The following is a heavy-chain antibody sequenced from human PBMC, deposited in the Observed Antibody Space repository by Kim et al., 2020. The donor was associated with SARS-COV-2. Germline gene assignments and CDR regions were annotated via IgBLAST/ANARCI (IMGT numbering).Heavy chain of an antibody. CDR1: GGSISSGGYY. J-gene: IGHJ5*02. CDR3: ARARVVVPAANNWFDP. V-gene: IGHV4-31*03. Sequence: SETLSLTCTVSGGSISSGGYYWSWIRQHPGKGLEWIGYIYYSGSTYYNPSLKSRVTISVDTSKNQFSLKLSSVTAADTAVYCCARARVVVPAANNWFDPWGQGTLVTVSS. D-gene: IGHD2-2*01. CDR2: IYYSGST.